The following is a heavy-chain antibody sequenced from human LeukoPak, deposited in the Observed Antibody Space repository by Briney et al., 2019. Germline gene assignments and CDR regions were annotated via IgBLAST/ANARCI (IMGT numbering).Heavy chain of an antibody. CDR1: GGSISSYY. Sequence: SETLSLTCTVSGGSISSYYWSWIRQPAGKGLQWIGRIYSSGSTNYSPSPKSRVTMSVDTSKNQFSLRLTSVTAADTAVYYCARDLGFWSGPDYWGQGTLVTVSS. D-gene: IGHD3-3*01. J-gene: IGHJ4*02. CDR3: ARDLGFWSGPDY. V-gene: IGHV4-4*07. CDR2: IYSSGST.